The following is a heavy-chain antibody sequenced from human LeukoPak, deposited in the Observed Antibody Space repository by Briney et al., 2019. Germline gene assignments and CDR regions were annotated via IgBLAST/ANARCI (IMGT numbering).Heavy chain of an antibody. CDR1: GFTFSSYG. J-gene: IGHJ5*02. Sequence: RPGGSQRLSCGASGFTFSSYGMHWVRQAPGKGLEWVAFIRNDGSNKYYADSVKGRFTISRDDSKNTLYLQMNSLRAEDTAVYYCAKGAKTYYYGSGSYRRDNWFDPWGQGTLVTVSS. V-gene: IGHV3-30*02. D-gene: IGHD3-10*01. CDR2: IRNDGSNK. CDR3: AKGAKTYYYGSGSYRRDNWFDP.